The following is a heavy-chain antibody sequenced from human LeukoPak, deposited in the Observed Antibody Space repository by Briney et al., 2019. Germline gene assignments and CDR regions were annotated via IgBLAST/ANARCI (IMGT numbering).Heavy chain of an antibody. CDR1: GFTFSDTA. CDR2: IRSKTNNYAT. Sequence: SGGSLKLSCAASGFTFSDTAMHWVRQASGKGLEWVGRIRSKTNNYATEYAAPVKGRFTISRDDSKNTAYLQMNSLKIEDTAMYYCTRLYYDSNGYGFVAYWGQGTLVTVSS. J-gene: IGHJ4*02. D-gene: IGHD3-22*01. CDR3: TRLYYDSNGYGFVAY. V-gene: IGHV3-73*01.